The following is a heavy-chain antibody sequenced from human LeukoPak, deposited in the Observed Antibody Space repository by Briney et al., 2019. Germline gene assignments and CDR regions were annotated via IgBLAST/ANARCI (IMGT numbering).Heavy chain of an antibody. CDR2: IYYSGST. Sequence: KPSETLSLTCTVSGGSISRYYWSWIRQPPGKGLEWIGYIYYSGSTNYNPSLKSRVTISVDTSKNQFSLKLSSVTAADTAVYYCARDGGATSGGHFDYWGQGTPVTVSS. J-gene: IGHJ4*02. CDR1: GGSISRYY. D-gene: IGHD1-26*01. CDR3: ARDGGATSGGHFDY. V-gene: IGHV4-59*01.